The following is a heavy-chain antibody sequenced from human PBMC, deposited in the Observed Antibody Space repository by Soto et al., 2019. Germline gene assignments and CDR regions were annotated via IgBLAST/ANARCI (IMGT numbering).Heavy chain of an antibody. CDR1: GFTFSSYA. CDR2: ISGSGGST. CDR3: AKRIAAAWDLYYYSGMDV. V-gene: IGHV3-23*01. J-gene: IGHJ6*02. Sequence: GGSLRLSCAASGFTFSSYAMNWVRQAPGKGLEWVSAISGSGGSTYYADSVKGRFTISRDNSKNTLYLQMNSLRAEETAVYYFAKRIAAAWDLYYYSGMDVWGQGTTVTVSS. D-gene: IGHD6-13*01.